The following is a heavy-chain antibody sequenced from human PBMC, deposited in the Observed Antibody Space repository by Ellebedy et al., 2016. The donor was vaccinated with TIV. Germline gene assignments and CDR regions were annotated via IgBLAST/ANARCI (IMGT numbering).Heavy chain of an antibody. CDR3: ARRIRTDRPIAQENWFDP. D-gene: IGHD5-18*01. CDR2: IYHSGST. V-gene: IGHV4-30-2*01. Sequence: SETLSLXXEVSSGSISSDGYSWSWIRQPPGKGLEWIGYIYHSGSTYYNPSLRSRVTISVDRSKNQFSLTLTSVTAADTAVYYCARRIRTDRPIAQENWFDPWGQGTLVTVSS. J-gene: IGHJ5*02. CDR1: SGSISSDGYS.